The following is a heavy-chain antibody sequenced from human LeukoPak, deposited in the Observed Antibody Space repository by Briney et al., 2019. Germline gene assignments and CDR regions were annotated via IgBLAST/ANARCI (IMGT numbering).Heavy chain of an antibody. D-gene: IGHD3-3*01. CDR3: ARASSGTGLGFDP. CDR2: IYYSGST. J-gene: IGHJ5*02. V-gene: IGHV4-30-4*01. Sequence: PSETLSLTCTVSGGSISSGDYYWSWIRQPPGKGLEWIGYIYYSGSTYYNPSLKSRVTISVDTSKNQFSLKLSSVTAADTAVYYCARASSGTGLGFDPWGQGTLVTVSS. CDR1: GGSISSGDYY.